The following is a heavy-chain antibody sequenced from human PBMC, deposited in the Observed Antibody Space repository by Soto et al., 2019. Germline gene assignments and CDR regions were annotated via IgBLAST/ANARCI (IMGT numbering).Heavy chain of an antibody. Sequence: PSETLSLTCTVSGGSVSSGSYYWSWIRQPPGMGLEWIGYIYYSGGTNYNPSLKSRVTISVDTSKNQFSLKLSSVTAADTAVYYCARASGSYYEYYFDYWGQGXLVTVSS. D-gene: IGHD1-26*01. J-gene: IGHJ4*02. CDR2: IYYSGGT. V-gene: IGHV4-61*01. CDR1: GGSVSSGSYY. CDR3: ARASGSYYEYYFDY.